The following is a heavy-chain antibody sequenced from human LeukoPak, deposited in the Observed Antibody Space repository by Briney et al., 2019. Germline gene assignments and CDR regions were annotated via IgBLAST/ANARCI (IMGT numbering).Heavy chain of an antibody. CDR3: TSLRGSSSQYFQY. D-gene: IGHD6-13*01. J-gene: IGHJ1*01. CDR1: GGSISSSNW. Sequence: ETLSLTCAVFGGSISSSNWWSWVRQPPGKGLEWVGRIKSKTDGGTTDYAAPVKGRFTISRDDSKDTLYLQMNSLRTEDTAVYCTSLRGSSSQYFQYWGQGTLVTVSS. V-gene: IGHV3-15*01. CDR2: IKSKTDGGTT.